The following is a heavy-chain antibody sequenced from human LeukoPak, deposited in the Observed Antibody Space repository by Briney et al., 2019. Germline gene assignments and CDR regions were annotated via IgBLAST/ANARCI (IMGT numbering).Heavy chain of an antibody. D-gene: IGHD3-22*01. V-gene: IGHV3-66*01. J-gene: IGHJ4*02. CDR2: IYSGGST. CDR3: ARDGDPPYYYDSSGYWVGYYFDY. Sequence: PGGSLRLSCAASGFTVSSNYMSWVRQAPGKGLEWVSVIYSGGSTYYADSVKGRFTISRDNSKNTLYLQMNSLRAEDAAVYYCARDGDPPYYYDSSGYWVGYYFDYWGQGTLVTVSS. CDR1: GFTVSSNY.